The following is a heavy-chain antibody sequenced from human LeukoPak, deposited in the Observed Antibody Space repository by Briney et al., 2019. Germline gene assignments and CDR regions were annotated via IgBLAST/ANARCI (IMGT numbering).Heavy chain of an antibody. J-gene: IGHJ5*02. CDR3: ARGGLRAGTGGLDP. Sequence: GASVKVSCKASGYTFIDYDINWVRQATGQGLEWMGWMNSKSGDTGYAQKFQGRVTMTRKTSISTAYMELSSLRPEDTAVYYCARGGLRAGTGGLDPWGQGTLAIVSS. CDR2: MNSKSGDT. V-gene: IGHV1-8*01. CDR1: GYTFIDYD. D-gene: IGHD1-1*01.